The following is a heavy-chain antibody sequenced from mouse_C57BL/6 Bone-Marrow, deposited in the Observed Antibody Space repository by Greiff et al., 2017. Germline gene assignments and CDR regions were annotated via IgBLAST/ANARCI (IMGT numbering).Heavy chain of an antibody. CDR2: IWSGGST. Sequence: VHLVESGPGLVQPSQSLSITCTVSGFSLTSYGVHWVRQSPGKGLEWLGVIWSGGSTDYNAAFISRLTIRTDNSKSQVCFKMNSLQADDTAIYYCARKFAYYYGSSHWYFDVWGTGTTVTGSS. CDR3: ARKFAYYYGSSHWYFDV. J-gene: IGHJ1*03. D-gene: IGHD1-1*01. V-gene: IGHV2-2*01. CDR1: GFSLTSYG.